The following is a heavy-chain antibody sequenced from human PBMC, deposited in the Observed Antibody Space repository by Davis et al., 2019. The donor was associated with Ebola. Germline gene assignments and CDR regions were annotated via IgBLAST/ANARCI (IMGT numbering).Heavy chain of an antibody. V-gene: IGHV3-73*01. J-gene: IGHJ6*03. CDR1: GFTFSGSA. CDR2: IRSKANSYAT. D-gene: IGHD2-2*01. Sequence: GGSLRLSCAASGFTFSGSAMHWVRQASGKGLEWVGRIRSKANSYATAYAASVKGRFTISRDDSKNTAYLQMNSLKTEDTAVYYCTILLGYCSSTSCNYYMDVWGKGTTVTVSS. CDR3: TILLGYCSSTSCNYYMDV.